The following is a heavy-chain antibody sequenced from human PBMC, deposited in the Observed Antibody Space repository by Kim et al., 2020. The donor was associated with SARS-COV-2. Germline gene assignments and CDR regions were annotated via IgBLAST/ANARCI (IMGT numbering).Heavy chain of an antibody. V-gene: IGHV5-51*01. D-gene: IGHD3-10*01. Sequence: GESLKISCNGSGYSFTRYWIGWVRQMPGKGLEWMGIIYPGDSDTRYSPSFQGQVTISADKSISTAYLQWSSLKASDTAIYYCARAGAYYGSGRTGGIVDYWDQGTQVTVSS. CDR3: ARAGAYYGSGRTGGIVDY. CDR1: GYSFTRYW. CDR2: IYPGDSDT. J-gene: IGHJ4*02.